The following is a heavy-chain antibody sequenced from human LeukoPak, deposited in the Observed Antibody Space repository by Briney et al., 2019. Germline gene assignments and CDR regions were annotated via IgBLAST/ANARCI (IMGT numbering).Heavy chain of an antibody. Sequence: PGGSLRLSCAASGFSVTTNYMTWVRQAPGKGLEWVSIIYSGGSTYYADSVKGRFTISRDNSKNTLYLQMNSLRAEDTAVYYCAKESRIAARPEYFQHWGQGTLVTVSS. CDR3: AKESRIAARPEYFQH. CDR2: IYSGGST. J-gene: IGHJ1*01. CDR1: GFSVTTNY. D-gene: IGHD6-6*01. V-gene: IGHV3-53*01.